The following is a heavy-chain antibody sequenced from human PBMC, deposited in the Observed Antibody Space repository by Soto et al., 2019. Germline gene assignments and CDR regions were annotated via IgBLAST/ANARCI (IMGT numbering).Heavy chain of an antibody. J-gene: IGHJ6*02. V-gene: IGHV1-2*02. Sequence: QVQLVQSGAEVKEPGDSVRVSCEASGYTFTAYYIHWVRQAPGQGLEWMGWINPKFGDTTYAQDFQGRVSMTRDMSMSTVYMALSRLTSDDTAIYYCARNMDYYYGPGSGNGHGFWGQGTTVPVFS. D-gene: IGHD3-10*01. CDR2: INPKFGDT. CDR1: GYTFTAYY. CDR3: ARNMDYYYGPGSGNGHGF.